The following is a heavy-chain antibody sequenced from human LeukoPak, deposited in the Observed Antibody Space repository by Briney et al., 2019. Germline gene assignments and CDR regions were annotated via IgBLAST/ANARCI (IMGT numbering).Heavy chain of an antibody. J-gene: IGHJ4*02. V-gene: IGHV3-23*01. CDR3: ATDRGWRTSGYYLYYFEY. D-gene: IGHD3-3*01. CDR1: GFTFSSYA. Sequence: GGSLRLSCAASGFTFSSYAMSWVRQAPGKGLEWVSAISGSGGSTYYADSVKGRFTISRDNTKNSLYLQMSSLRAEDTAVYYCATDRGWRTSGYYLYYFEYWGQGTLVTFSS. CDR2: ISGSGGST.